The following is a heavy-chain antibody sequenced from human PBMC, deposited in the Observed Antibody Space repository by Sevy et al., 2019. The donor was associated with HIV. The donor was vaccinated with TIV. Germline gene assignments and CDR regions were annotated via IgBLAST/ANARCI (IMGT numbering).Heavy chain of an antibody. CDR3: ARSSDIVVVVAVTSYYFDY. D-gene: IGHD2-15*01. Sequence: ASVKVSYKASGGTFSSYAISWVRQAPGQGLEWMGGIIPIFGIANYAQKFQGRVTITADESTSTAYLELSSLRSEDTAVYYCARSSDIVVVVAVTSYYFDYWGQGTLVTVSS. V-gene: IGHV1-69*13. CDR1: GGTFSSYA. J-gene: IGHJ4*02. CDR2: IIPIFGIA.